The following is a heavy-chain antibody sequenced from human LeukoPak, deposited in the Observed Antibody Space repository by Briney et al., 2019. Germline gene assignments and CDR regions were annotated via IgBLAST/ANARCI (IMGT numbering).Heavy chain of an antibody. CDR1: GYTFTGYY. V-gene: IGHV1-2*06. D-gene: IGHD1-26*01. CDR3: ARDKYSGNDAFDI. J-gene: IGHJ3*02. Sequence: ASVKVSYKASGYTFTGYYMHWVRQAPGQGLEWMGRINPNSGGTNYAQKFQGRVTMTRDTSISTAYMELSRLRSDDTAVYYCARDKYSGNDAFDIWGQGTMVTVSS. CDR2: INPNSGGT.